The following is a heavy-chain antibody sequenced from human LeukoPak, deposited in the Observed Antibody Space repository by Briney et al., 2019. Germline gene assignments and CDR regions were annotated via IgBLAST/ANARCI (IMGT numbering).Heavy chain of an antibody. J-gene: IGHJ4*02. D-gene: IGHD6-6*01. CDR3: ARGRGSSSPFDY. Sequence: SETLSLTCAVNGGSFSGYYWSLIRQPPGKGLEWIGEINHSGSTNYNPSLKSRVTISVDTSKNQFSLKLSSVTAADTAVYYCARGRGSSSPFDYWGQGTLVTVSS. CDR2: INHSGST. CDR1: GGSFSGYY. V-gene: IGHV4-34*01.